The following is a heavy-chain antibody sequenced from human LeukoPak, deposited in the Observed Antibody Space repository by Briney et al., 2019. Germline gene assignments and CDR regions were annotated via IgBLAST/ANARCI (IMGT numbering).Heavy chain of an antibody. CDR1: GGSISSSSYY. D-gene: IGHD3-10*01. Sequence: SETMSLTCTVSGGSISSSSYYWGWIRQPPGKGLEWIGNIYYSESTYYNPSLKSRVTISVDTSKNQFSLKLSSVTAADTAVYYCARTTMVRGTYYMDVWGKGTTVTISS. V-gene: IGHV4-39*07. J-gene: IGHJ6*03. CDR3: ARTTMVRGTYYMDV. CDR2: IYYSEST.